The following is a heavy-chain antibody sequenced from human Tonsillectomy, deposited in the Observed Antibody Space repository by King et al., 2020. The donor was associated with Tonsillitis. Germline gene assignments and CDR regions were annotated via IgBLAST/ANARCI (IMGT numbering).Heavy chain of an antibody. J-gene: IGHJ6*02. V-gene: IGHV1-18*01. D-gene: IGHD3-16*01. CDR2: ISAFNGNT. CDR1: GYIFSNYG. CDR3: ARFPGGTIYYHGMDG. Sequence: QLVQSGAEVKKPGASVKVSCKASGYIFSNYGISWVRQAPGQGLEWMGWISAFNGNTKYAQKFQDRVTMTTDASTSTADMELRSLRSDDTAVYYCARFPGGTIYYHGMDGWGQGTTVSVS.